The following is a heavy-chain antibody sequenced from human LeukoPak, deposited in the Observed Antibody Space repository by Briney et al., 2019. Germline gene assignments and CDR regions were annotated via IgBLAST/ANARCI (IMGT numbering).Heavy chain of an antibody. D-gene: IGHD4-17*01. J-gene: IGHJ4*02. CDR1: GGTFSSYA. CDR3: ATKGLYGDYYYFDY. V-gene: IGHV1-69*05. CDR2: IIPIFGTA. Sequence: GASVKVSCKASGGTFSSYAISWVRQAPGQGLEWMGGIIPIFGTANYAQKFQGRVTITTDESTSTAYMELSSLRSEDTAVYYCATKGLYGDYYYFDYWGQGTLVTVSS.